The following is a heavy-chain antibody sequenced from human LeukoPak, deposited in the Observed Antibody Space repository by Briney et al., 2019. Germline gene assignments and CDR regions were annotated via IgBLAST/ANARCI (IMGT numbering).Heavy chain of an antibody. CDR2: ISGSGDNT. D-gene: IGHD6-13*01. CDR1: GFTFSSYA. J-gene: IGHJ4*02. Sequence: PGGSLRLSCAASGFTFSSYAMSWVRQAPGKGLEWVSSISGSGDNTYYADSVKGRFTISRDNSKNTLYLQMNSLRAEDTAVCYCAKERSLGVAAASNYWGQGTLVTVSS. V-gene: IGHV3-23*01. CDR3: AKERSLGVAAASNY.